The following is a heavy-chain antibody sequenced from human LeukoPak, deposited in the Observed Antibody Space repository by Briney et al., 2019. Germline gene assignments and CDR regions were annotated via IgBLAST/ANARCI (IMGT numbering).Heavy chain of an antibody. CDR3: ARENVESGGFQY. CDR1: GFTFTNFW. D-gene: IGHD3-10*01. V-gene: IGHV3-7*05. Sequence: GGSLTLSCIASGFTFTNFWMHWVRQAPGEGLEWVANINKNGRVKHYVDSVKGRFTISRDDAKNLMYLQMNSLGDEDTAVYYCARENVESGGFQYWGQGTLVTVSS. CDR2: INKNGRVK. J-gene: IGHJ1*01.